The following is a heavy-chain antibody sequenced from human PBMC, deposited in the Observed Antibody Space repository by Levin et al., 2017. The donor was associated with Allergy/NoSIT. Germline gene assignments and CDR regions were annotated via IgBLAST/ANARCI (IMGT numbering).Heavy chain of an antibody. V-gene: IGHV3-23*01. CDR3: AKDRGRGYSSGWYPPYFDY. CDR2: ISGSGGST. Sequence: PGGSLRLSCAASGFTFSSYAMSWVRQAPGKGLEWVSAISGSGGSTYYADSVKGRFTISRDNSKNTLYLQMNSLRAEDTAVYYCAKDRGRGYSSGWYPPYFDYWGQGTLVTVSS. J-gene: IGHJ4*02. CDR1: GFTFSSYA. D-gene: IGHD6-19*01.